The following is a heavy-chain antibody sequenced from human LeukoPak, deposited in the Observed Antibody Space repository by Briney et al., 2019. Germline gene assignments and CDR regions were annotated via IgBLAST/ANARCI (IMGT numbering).Heavy chain of an antibody. Sequence: PSQTLSLTCTVSGGSISSGGYYWSWIRQHPGKGLEWIGYIFYGGSTYYNPSLKSRVTISVDTSKNQFSLKLSSVTAADTAVYYCARDRDSSSWYFFAFDIWGQGTMVTVSS. CDR2: IFYGGST. V-gene: IGHV4-31*03. J-gene: IGHJ3*02. D-gene: IGHD6-13*01. CDR3: ARDRDSSSWYFFAFDI. CDR1: GGSISSGGYY.